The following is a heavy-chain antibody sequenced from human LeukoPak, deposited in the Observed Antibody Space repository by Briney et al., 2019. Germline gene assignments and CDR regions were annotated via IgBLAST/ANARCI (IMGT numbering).Heavy chain of an antibody. D-gene: IGHD5-18*01. J-gene: IGHJ6*03. CDR2: IYTSGST. V-gene: IGHV4-61*02. CDR1: GGSISSGSYY. Sequence: SSQTLSLTCTVSGGSISSGSYYWSWIRQPAGKGLEWFGRIYTSGSTNYNPSLKSRVTISVDTSKNQFSLKLRSVTAADTAVYYCARDRYSYGSYYYYYYMDVWGKGTTVTVSS. CDR3: ARDRYSYGSYYYYYYMDV.